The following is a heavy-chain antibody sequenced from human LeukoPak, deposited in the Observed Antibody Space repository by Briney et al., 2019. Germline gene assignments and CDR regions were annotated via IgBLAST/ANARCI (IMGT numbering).Heavy chain of an antibody. CDR3: ATDLLLAADWPGVQCDL. CDR2: FDPEDGET. D-gene: IGHD6-13*01. CDR1: GYTLTELS. Sequence: ASVKVSCKVSGYTLTELSMHWVRQAPGKGLEWMGGFDPEDGETIYAQKFQGRVTMTEDTSTDTAYMELSSLRSEDTAVYYCATDLLLAADWPGVQCDLWGRGTLVTVSS. V-gene: IGHV1-24*01. J-gene: IGHJ2*01.